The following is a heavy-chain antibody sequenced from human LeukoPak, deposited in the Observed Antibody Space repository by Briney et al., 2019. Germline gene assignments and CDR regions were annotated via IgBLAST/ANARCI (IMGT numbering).Heavy chain of an antibody. CDR3: ARDKSDIVVVPAGDWFDP. CDR1: GYTFTRYA. Sequence: ASVKVSCKASGYTFTRYAISWVRQAPGQGLEWMGWINPNSGGTNYAQKFQGRVTMTRDTSISTAYMELSRLRSDDTAVYYCARDKSDIVVVPAGDWFDPWGQGTLVAVSS. J-gene: IGHJ5*02. CDR2: INPNSGGT. V-gene: IGHV1-2*02. D-gene: IGHD2-2*01.